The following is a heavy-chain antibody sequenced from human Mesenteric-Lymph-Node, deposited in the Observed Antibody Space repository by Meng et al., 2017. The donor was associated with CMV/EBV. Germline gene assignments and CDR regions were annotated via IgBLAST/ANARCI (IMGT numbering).Heavy chain of an antibody. D-gene: IGHD3-3*02. CDR2: IKQDGSEK. CDR1: GFTFSSYW. CDR3: ARDKAVSNFDY. J-gene: IGHJ4*02. V-gene: IGHV3-7*01. Sequence: GESLKISCAASGFTFSSYWMSWVRQAPGKGLEWVANIKQDGSEKYYVDSVKGRFTISRDNAKNSLYLQMNSLRAEDTAVYYCARDKAVSNFDYWGQGTLVTVSS.